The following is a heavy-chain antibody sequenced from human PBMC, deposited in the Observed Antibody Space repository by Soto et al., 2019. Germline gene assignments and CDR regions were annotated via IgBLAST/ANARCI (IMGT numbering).Heavy chain of an antibody. Sequence: LSPTGAVSDGSISSSNWCSWVRQSPGKRLGWIGEVFHSGSTKYNPSLKSRVAISVDKPKNQFSLNLSSVTAADTAVYYCARDVGYFFADSTGGHFDFWGQGTLVTVSS. D-gene: IGHD6-25*01. J-gene: IGHJ4*02. CDR3: ARDVGYFFADSTGGHFDF. V-gene: IGHV4-4*02. CDR1: DGSISSSNW. CDR2: VFHSGST.